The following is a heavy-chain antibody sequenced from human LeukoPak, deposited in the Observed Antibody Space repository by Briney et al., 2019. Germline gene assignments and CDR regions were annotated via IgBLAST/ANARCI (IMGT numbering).Heavy chain of an antibody. CDR3: ASDRSYNKGPLDY. J-gene: IGHJ4*02. V-gene: IGHV1-2*04. CDR2: INPNSGDT. Sequence: ASMTVSYKPSGYTFTDYYMHWVRQAPGQGLAWIGWINPNSGDTKYAQKFQGWVTMTRDTSISTAYMELSRLTSDDTAVYYCASDRSYNKGPLDYWGQGTLVTVSS. D-gene: IGHD1-14*01. CDR1: GYTFTDYY.